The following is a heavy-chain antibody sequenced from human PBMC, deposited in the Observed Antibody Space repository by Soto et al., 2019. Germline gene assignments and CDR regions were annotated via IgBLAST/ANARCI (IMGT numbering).Heavy chain of an antibody. Sequence: QVQLQESGPGLVKPSGTLSLTCAVSGGSISSSNWWSWVRQPPGKGLGWIGEIYHSGSTNYNPSLKSRVITPVDKSQKQFSMKLSSVTAADTAVYYCERDRGSTVSGMDVWGQGTTVTVSS. V-gene: IGHV4-4*02. CDR2: IYHSGST. J-gene: IGHJ6*02. CDR1: GGSISSSNW. CDR3: ERDRGSTVSGMDV. D-gene: IGHD4-4*01.